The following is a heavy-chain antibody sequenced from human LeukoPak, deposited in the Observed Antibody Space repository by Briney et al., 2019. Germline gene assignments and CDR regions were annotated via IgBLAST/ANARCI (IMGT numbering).Heavy chain of an antibody. D-gene: IGHD3-10*01. V-gene: IGHV4-39*01. J-gene: IGHJ4*02. Sequence: IYYSGSPYYNPSLKSRVTISVDTSKNQFSLKLSSVTAADTAVYYCARGSTAVRGVFSFDYWGQGTLVTVSS. CDR3: ARGSTAVRGVFSFDY. CDR2: IYYSGSP.